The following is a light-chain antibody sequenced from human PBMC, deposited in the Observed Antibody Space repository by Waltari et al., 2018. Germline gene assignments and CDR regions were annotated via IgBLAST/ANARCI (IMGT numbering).Light chain of an antibody. V-gene: IGLV2-8*01. CDR3: SSYGGNNNWV. J-gene: IGLJ3*02. CDR2: EVS. Sequence: QSALTQPPPASGSPGQSVTISCTGTSSDVGGYNYVSWYQQHPGKAPKLMIYEVSKRPSGVPDRCSGSKSGNTASLTVSGLRAEDEADYYCSSYGGNNNWVFGGGTRLTVL. CDR1: SSDVGGYNY.